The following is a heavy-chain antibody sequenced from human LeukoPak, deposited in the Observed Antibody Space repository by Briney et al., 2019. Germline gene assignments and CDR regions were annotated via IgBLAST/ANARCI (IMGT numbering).Heavy chain of an antibody. D-gene: IGHD6-19*01. CDR2: ISNDGDT. CDR3: AGDRTTGGWYEFDY. CDR1: GFTVSSNY. Sequence: GGSLRLSCAASGFTVSSNYMSWVRQGPGKGLECVSVISNDGDTYYADSVKGRFTISRDTSKDTVSLQVNSLRAEDTAVYYCAGDRTTGGWYEFDYWGQGTLVTVSS. J-gene: IGHJ4*02. V-gene: IGHV3-53*01.